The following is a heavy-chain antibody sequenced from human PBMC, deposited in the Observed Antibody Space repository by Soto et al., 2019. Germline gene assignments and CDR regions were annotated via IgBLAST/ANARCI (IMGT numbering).Heavy chain of an antibody. D-gene: IGHD6-13*01. CDR1: GGSISSYY. CDR3: ARTIAAAVHREWFDP. Sequence: SETLSLTCTVSGGSISSYYWSWIRQPAGKGLEWIGRIYTSGSTNYNPSLKSRVTMSVDTSKNQFSLKLSSVTAADTAVYYCARTIAAAVHREWFDPWGQRTLVTVSS. V-gene: IGHV4-4*07. CDR2: IYTSGST. J-gene: IGHJ5*02.